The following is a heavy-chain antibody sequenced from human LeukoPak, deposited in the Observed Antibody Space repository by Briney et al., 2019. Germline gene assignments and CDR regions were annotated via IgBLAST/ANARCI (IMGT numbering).Heavy chain of an antibody. D-gene: IGHD6-19*01. V-gene: IGHV3-20*04. CDR1: GFPFDDYG. J-gene: IGHJ4*02. CDR2: INWNGGST. Sequence: PGGSLRLSCAASGFPFDDYGMNWVRQVPGKGLEWVSGINWNGGSTGYADSVKGRFTISRDNAKNSLYLQMNSLRADDTAVYYCAKILWGEVTGKDYWGQGTLVTVSS. CDR3: AKILWGEVTGKDY.